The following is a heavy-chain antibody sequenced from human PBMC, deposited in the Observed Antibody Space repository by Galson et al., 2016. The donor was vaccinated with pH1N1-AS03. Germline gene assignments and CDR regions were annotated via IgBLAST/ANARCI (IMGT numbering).Heavy chain of an antibody. J-gene: IGHJ4*02. CDR2: TYHRSRWKN. Sequence: CAISGDSVSSNSAAWNWIRLSPSRGLEWLGRTYHRSRWKNDYAVSVKSRIIINPDTSKNQFSLQLNSVTPEDTAIYYCAGMQLGALHFWGRGTLVTVSS. V-gene: IGHV6-1*01. CDR1: GDSVSSNSAA. D-gene: IGHD1-1*01. CDR3: AGMQLGALHF.